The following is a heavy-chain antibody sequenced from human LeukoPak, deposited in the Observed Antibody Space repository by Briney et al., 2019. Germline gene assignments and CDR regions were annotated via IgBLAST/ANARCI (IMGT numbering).Heavy chain of an antibody. CDR2: IYTSGST. CDR3: ARDGRDFWSGYDY. V-gene: IGHV4-4*07. CDR1: GGSISSYY. D-gene: IGHD3-3*01. J-gene: IGHJ4*02. Sequence: SETLSLTCTVSGGSISSYYWSWIQQPAGKGLEWIGRIYTSGSTNYNPSLKSRVTMSVDTSKNQFSLKLSSVTAADTAVYYCARDGRDFWSGYDYWGQGTLVTVSS.